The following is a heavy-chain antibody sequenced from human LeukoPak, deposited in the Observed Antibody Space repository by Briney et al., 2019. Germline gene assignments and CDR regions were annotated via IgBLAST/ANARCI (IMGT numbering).Heavy chain of an antibody. V-gene: IGHV3-66*01. D-gene: IGHD5-12*01. CDR2: LYSGGNT. J-gene: IGHJ4*02. CDR3: ASLPAEYSGYEQIDY. CDR1: GFSLTNFD. Sequence: TGGSLRLSCAASGFSLTNFDMNWIRQAPGKGLEWVSVLYSGGNTHYADSVKGRFTISRDNAKNSLYLQMNSLRAEDTAVYYCASLPAEYSGYEQIDYWGQGTLVTVSS.